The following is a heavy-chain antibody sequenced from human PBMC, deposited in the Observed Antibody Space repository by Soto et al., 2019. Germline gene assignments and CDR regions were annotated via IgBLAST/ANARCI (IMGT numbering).Heavy chain of an antibody. Sequence: QVQLVESGGGVVQPGRSLRLSCAASGFTFSSYGMHWVRQAPGKGLEWVAVISYDGSNKYYVDSVKGRFTISRDNSKNTLYLQMNSLIAEDTAVYYCAKAGHYYDRSYYFDYWGQRTLVTFSS. V-gene: IGHV3-30*18. D-gene: IGHD3-22*01. CDR3: AKAGHYYDRSYYFDY. CDR2: ISYDGSNK. CDR1: GFTFSSYG. J-gene: IGHJ4*02.